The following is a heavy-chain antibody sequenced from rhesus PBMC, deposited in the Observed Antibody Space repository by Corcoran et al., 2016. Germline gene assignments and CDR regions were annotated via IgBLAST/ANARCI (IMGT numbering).Heavy chain of an antibody. CDR1: GFSLSTSGMG. Sequence: QVTLKESGPALVQPTQTLTLTFTFSGFSLSTSGMGVGWIRQPSRKTLEWLANIHLDDDKRYSTSLKSRLTISKDTSKNQVVLTMTNMDPVDTATYYCARRPGSGGYDYWGQGVLVTVSA. J-gene: IGHJ4*01. D-gene: IGHD6-37*01. V-gene: IGHV2-1*01. CDR3: ARRPGSGGYDY. CDR2: IHLDDDK.